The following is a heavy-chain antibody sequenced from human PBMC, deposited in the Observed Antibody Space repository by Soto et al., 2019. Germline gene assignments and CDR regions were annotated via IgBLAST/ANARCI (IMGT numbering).Heavy chain of an antibody. J-gene: IGHJ4*02. Sequence: SETLSLTCTVSGGSISSGGYYWSWIRQHPGKGLEWIGYIYYSGSTYYNPSLKSRVTISVDMSKNQFSLKLSSVTAADTAVYYCARGDLHQYDFWSGYYPPYFDYWGQGTLVTVSS. V-gene: IGHV4-31*03. CDR2: IYYSGST. CDR1: GGSISSGGYY. D-gene: IGHD3-3*01. CDR3: ARGDLHQYDFWSGYYPPYFDY.